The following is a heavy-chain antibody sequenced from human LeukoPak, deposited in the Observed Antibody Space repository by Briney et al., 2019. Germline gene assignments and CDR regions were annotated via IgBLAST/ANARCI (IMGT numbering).Heavy chain of an antibody. J-gene: IGHJ3*02. Sequence: ASETLSLTCTVSGGSISSSSYYWGWIRQPPGKGLEWIGSIYYSGSTYYNPSLKSRVTISVDTSKNQFSLKLSSVTAADTAVYYCAKVQGYYYDSSGYYPYDAFDIWGQGTMVTVSS. D-gene: IGHD3-22*01. V-gene: IGHV4-39*01. CDR2: IYYSGST. CDR3: AKVQGYYYDSSGYYPYDAFDI. CDR1: GGSISSSSYY.